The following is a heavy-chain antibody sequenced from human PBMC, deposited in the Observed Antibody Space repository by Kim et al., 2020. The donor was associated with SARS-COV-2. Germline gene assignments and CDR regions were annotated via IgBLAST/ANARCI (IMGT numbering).Heavy chain of an antibody. V-gene: IGHV3-33*01. Sequence: GGSLRLSCAASGFTFSSYGMHWVRQAPGKGLEWVAVIWYDGSNKYYADSVKGRFTISRDNSKNTLYLQMNSLRAEDTAVDYCARDGSINMVRAMDVWGQG. D-gene: IGHD3-10*01. CDR3: ARDGSINMVRAMDV. CDR1: GFTFSSYG. CDR2: IWYDGSNK. J-gene: IGHJ6*02.